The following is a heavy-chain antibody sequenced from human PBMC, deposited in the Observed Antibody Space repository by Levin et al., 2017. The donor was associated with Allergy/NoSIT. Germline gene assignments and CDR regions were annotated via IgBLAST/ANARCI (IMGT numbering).Heavy chain of an antibody. CDR2: INSDGSTT. CDR3: ARDLGAPNYYYYYMDV. V-gene: IGHV3-74*01. CDR1: GFPFSSYW. Sequence: GESLKISCAASGFPFSSYWVHWVRQAPGKGRVWVSRINSDGSTTNYADSVKGRFTISRDNAKNTLYLQMNSLRAEDTAVYYCARDLGAPNYYYYYMDVWGKGTTVIVSS. D-gene: IGHD3-16*01. J-gene: IGHJ6*03.